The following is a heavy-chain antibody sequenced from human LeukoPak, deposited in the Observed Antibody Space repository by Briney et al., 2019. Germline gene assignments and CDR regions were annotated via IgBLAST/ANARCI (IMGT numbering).Heavy chain of an antibody. V-gene: IGHV1-2*02. CDR2: INPNSGGT. J-gene: IGHJ4*02. CDR1: GYTFTGYY. CDR3: ARGITIFGVVITEDFDY. D-gene: IGHD3-3*01. Sequence: ASVKVSCKASGYTFTGYYIHWVRQAPGQGLKWMGWINPNSGGTNYAQKFQGRVTMTRDTSISTAYMGLSRLRSDETAVYYCARGITIFGVVITEDFDYWGQGTLVTVSS.